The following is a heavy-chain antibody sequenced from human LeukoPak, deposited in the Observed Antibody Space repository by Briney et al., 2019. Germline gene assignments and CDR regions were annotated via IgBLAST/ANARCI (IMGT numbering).Heavy chain of an antibody. J-gene: IGHJ3*01. CDR3: GRQVEGSFDL. Sequence: SSETLSLTCTVWSGSIWDYYWNCIRQPAGKGLEWIGRIYSSGITDYNPSLKSRVTMSVDTSKNQVSMKLSSVTAADTAFYYGGRQVEGSFDLWGQGTMVTVSS. D-gene: IGHD2-15*01. V-gene: IGHV4-4*07. CDR2: IYSSGIT. CDR1: SGSIWDYY.